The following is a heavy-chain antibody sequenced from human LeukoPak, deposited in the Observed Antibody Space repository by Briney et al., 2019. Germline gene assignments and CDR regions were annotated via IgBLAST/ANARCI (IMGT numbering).Heavy chain of an antibody. J-gene: IGHJ3*01. CDR3: AGDTDYAFDV. Sequence: PGGSLRLSCAASGFTFSSYAMSWVRQAPGKGLEWVSAISGSGSTYYADSVKGRFTISRDNAKSSLYLQMNSLRAEDTAVYYCAGDTDYAFDVWGQGTMVTVSS. V-gene: IGHV3-23*01. CDR2: ISGSGST. CDR1: GFTFSSYA.